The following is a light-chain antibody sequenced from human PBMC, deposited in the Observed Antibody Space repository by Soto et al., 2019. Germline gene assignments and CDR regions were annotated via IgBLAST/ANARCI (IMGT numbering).Light chain of an antibody. V-gene: IGLV2-14*03. CDR2: DVN. CDR3: TSYTTTSTVI. Sequence: QSALTQPASMSGSPGQSITISCTGTSSDVGGYNYVSWYQQHPGKAPKLLIYDVNNRPSAVSNRFSGSKSGNTASLTISGLQAEDEADYYCTSYTTTSTVIFGGGTKLTVL. CDR1: SSDVGGYNY. J-gene: IGLJ2*01.